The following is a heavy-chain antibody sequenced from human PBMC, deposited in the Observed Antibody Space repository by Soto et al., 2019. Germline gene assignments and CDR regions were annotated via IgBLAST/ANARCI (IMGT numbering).Heavy chain of an antibody. D-gene: IGHD3-22*01. Sequence: SETLSLTCTVSGGSISSGGYYWSWIRQHPGKGLEWIGYIYYSGSTYYNPSLKSRVTISVDTSKNQFSLKLSSVTAADTAVYYCARGRLADYYDSSGPLDYWGQGPLVTVSS. CDR1: GGSISSGGYY. CDR2: IYYSGST. V-gene: IGHV4-31*03. CDR3: ARGRLADYYDSSGPLDY. J-gene: IGHJ4*02.